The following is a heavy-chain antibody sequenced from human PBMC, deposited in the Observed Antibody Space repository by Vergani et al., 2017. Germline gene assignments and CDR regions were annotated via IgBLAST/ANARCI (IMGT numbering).Heavy chain of an antibody. Sequence: QVQLVQSGAEVKKPGSSVKVSCKASGGPFKNSAFSWVRQVPGQGLEWMGRIITFFGTTDYAQKFQGRFTIIADEFTKTVDMQLSNLRSEDTAVYYCARGMVRGVIMIMDYGMDVWGQGTTVTGSS. J-gene: IGHJ6*02. D-gene: IGHD3-10*01. V-gene: IGHV1-69*13. CDR1: GGPFKNSA. CDR2: IITFFGTT. CDR3: ARGMVRGVIMIMDYGMDV.